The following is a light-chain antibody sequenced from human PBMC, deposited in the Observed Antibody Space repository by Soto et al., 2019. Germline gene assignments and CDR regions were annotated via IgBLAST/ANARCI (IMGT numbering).Light chain of an antibody. CDR3: QSYDSSRSGYV. CDR2: EVS. J-gene: IGLJ1*01. CDR1: SSDVGGYNY. Sequence: QSVLTQPASVSGSPGQSITISCTGTSSDVGGYNYVSWYQQHPGKAPKLMIYEVSNRPSGVSNRFSGSKSGNTASLTISGLQAEDEADYYCQSYDSSRSGYVFGTGTKVTVL. V-gene: IGLV2-14*01.